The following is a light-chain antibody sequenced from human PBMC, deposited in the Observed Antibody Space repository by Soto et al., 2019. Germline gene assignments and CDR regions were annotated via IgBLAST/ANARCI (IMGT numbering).Light chain of an antibody. CDR1: SSDVGSYNY. CDR3: SSYTSTATRV. V-gene: IGLV2-14*01. Sequence: QSALPQPASVSGSPGQSITISCTGTSSDVGSYNYVSWYQQHPGKAPKLMIYEVSNRPSGVSDRFSGSKSGNTASLTISGLQAEDEADYYCSSYTSTATRVFGGGTKLTVL. J-gene: IGLJ3*02. CDR2: EVS.